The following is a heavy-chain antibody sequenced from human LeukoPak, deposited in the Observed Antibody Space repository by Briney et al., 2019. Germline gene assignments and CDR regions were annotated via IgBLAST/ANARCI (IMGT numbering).Heavy chain of an antibody. Sequence: LSLTCTVSGGSISSGDYYWSWISQPPGKGLEWMGYIYYSGSTYYNPSLKSRVTISVDRSKNQFSLKLSSVTAADTAVYYCARGPDTAMVHFDYWGQGTLVTVSS. D-gene: IGHD5-18*01. V-gene: IGHV4-30-4*08. CDR1: GGSISSGDYY. J-gene: IGHJ4*02. CDR3: ARGPDTAMVHFDY. CDR2: IYYSGST.